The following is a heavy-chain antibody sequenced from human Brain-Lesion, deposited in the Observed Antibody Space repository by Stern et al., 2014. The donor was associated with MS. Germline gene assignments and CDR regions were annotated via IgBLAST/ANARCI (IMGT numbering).Heavy chain of an antibody. J-gene: IGHJ6*02. CDR3: ARVYNTIYGIVTQRGSGMDV. V-gene: IGHV3-7*01. Sequence: VQLVESGGGLVQPGGSLTISCTAAGFTFGNYWMTWVRQAPGKGLEWVANIKEDGTEKNYVDSVKGRFTISRDNARNSLYLQMNSLRVEDTAIYYCARVYNTIYGIVTQRGSGMDVWGQGTTVIVSS. CDR2: IKEDGTEK. CDR1: GFTFGNYW. D-gene: IGHD3-3*01.